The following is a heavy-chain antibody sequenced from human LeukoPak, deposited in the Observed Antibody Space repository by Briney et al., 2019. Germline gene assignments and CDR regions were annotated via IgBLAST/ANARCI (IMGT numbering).Heavy chain of an antibody. CDR1: GFTFSRYS. CDR3: ARDPRDC. CDR2: ISSTSTYT. Sequence: GGSLRLSCAASGFTFSRYSMNWVRQAPGKGLEWVSSISSTSTYTYYADSVKGRFTISRDNAKNSLFLQMNSLRAEDTAVYYCARDPRDCWGQGTLVTVSS. V-gene: IGHV3-21*01. J-gene: IGHJ4*02.